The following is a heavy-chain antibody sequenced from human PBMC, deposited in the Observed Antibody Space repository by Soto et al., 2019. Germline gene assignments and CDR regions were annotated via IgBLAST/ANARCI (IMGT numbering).Heavy chain of an antibody. CDR2: IYYSGST. Sequence: QVQLQESGPGLVKPSQTLSLTCTVSGGSISSGDYYWSWIRQPPGKGLEWIGYIYYSGSTYYNPSLKSRVTISVYTSKNQFSLKLSSVTAADTAVYYCATNRRYYYDSSGPYYFDYWGQGTLFTVSS. D-gene: IGHD3-22*01. V-gene: IGHV4-30-4*01. J-gene: IGHJ4*02. CDR1: GGSISSGDYY. CDR3: ATNRRYYYDSSGPYYFDY.